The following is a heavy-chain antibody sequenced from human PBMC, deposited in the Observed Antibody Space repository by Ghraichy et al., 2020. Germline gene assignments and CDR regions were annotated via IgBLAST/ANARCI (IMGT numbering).Heavy chain of an antibody. CDR2: ISGSGGST. Sequence: GGSLRLSCAASGFTFSSYAMSWVRQAPGKGLEWVSAISGSGGSTYYADSVKGRFTISRDNSKNTLYLQMNSLRAEDTAVYYCAKGKEGTTVTSLLDYWGQGTLVTVSS. CDR1: GFTFSSYA. D-gene: IGHD4-17*01. J-gene: IGHJ4*02. V-gene: IGHV3-23*01. CDR3: AKGKEGTTVTSLLDY.